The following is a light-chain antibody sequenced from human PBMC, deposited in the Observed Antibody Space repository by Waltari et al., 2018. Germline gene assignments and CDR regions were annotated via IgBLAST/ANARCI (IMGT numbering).Light chain of an antibody. CDR2: DAS. CDR1: QSISYY. J-gene: IGKJ4*01. Sequence: EIVLTQSPATLSLSPGERATLSCRASQSISYYLAWYQQKPGQPPRLIIYDASNRATGIPPRFSGTGSGTDFTLTITSLEPEDFAVYYCQDRSSWPTFGGGTKVDLK. CDR3: QDRSSWPT. V-gene: IGKV3-11*01.